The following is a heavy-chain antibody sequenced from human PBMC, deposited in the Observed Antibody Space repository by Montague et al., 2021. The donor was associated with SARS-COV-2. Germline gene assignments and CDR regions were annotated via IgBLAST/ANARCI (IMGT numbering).Heavy chain of an antibody. J-gene: IGHJ4*02. V-gene: IGHV4/OR15-8*02. CDR2: IFHSGAA. CDR1: GGFISSGNW. Sequence: SQTLSLTCAVSGGFISSGNWWSWVRQPPGKGLEWIGEIFHSGAASYNPSLKSRRTISMDKSKNEFSLKLNSVTAADTAMYYCARDLVAAVPDRFDSWGQGVLVTVSS. CDR3: ARDLVAAVPDRFDS. D-gene: IGHD6-13*01.